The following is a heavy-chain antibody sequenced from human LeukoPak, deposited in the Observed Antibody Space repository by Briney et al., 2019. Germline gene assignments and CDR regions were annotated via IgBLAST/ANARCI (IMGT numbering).Heavy chain of an antibody. V-gene: IGHV4-59*01. Sequence: SETLSLTCAVSGGSTSSYYWSWIRQPPGKGLEWIGYIYDSGSTNYNPSLKSRVTISVDTSKNQFSLKLSSVTAADMAVYYCARVGGTNYYYYGMDVWGQGTTVTVSS. CDR1: GGSTSSYY. CDR3: ARVGGTNYYYYGMDV. D-gene: IGHD3-10*01. CDR2: IYDSGST. J-gene: IGHJ6*02.